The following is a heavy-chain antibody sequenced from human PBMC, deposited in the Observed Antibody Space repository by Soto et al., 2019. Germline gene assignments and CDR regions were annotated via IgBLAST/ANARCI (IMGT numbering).Heavy chain of an antibody. V-gene: IGHV1-69*06. CDR3: ASRIAARVSYYYYGMDV. CDR2: IMPIFGTA. J-gene: IGHJ6*02. Sequence: QVQLVQSGSEVKKPGSSVKVSCKASGGTFSSYAISWVRQAPGQGLEWMGGIMPIFGTAHYAQKFQGRVTITADKSTSTAYMELISLRSEDTVVYYCASRIAARVSYYYYGMDVWGQGTTVTVSS. D-gene: IGHD6-6*01. CDR1: GGTFSSYA.